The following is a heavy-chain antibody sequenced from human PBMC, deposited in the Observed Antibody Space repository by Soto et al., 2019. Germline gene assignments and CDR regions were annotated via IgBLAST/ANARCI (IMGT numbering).Heavy chain of an antibody. Sequence: QVQLQESGPGLVKPSGTLSLTCAVSGGSISSSNWWSWVRQPPGKGLEWIGKIYHSGSTNYNPSLKSRXXIXVXXSKNQFSLKLSSVTAADTAVYYCASHEGYYYGMDVWGQGTTVTVSS. CDR1: GGSISSSNW. CDR3: ASHEGYYYGMDV. V-gene: IGHV4-4*02. CDR2: IYHSGST. J-gene: IGHJ6*02.